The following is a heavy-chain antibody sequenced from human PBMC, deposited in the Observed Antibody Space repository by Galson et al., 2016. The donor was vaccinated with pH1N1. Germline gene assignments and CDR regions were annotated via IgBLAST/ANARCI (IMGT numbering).Heavy chain of an antibody. Sequence: SLRLSCAASGFTFTSYACHWVRRAPGKGLEWVAVISNDGTKKYYTDSVKGRFSVSRDNSKNTLFLQMNSLRGDDTAVYYCARAVFYDVDLLDYYFDYWGQGTLVTVSS. J-gene: IGHJ4*02. V-gene: IGHV3-30*04. CDR2: ISNDGTKK. D-gene: IGHD2/OR15-2a*01. CDR1: GFTFTSYA. CDR3: ARAVFYDVDLLDYYFDY.